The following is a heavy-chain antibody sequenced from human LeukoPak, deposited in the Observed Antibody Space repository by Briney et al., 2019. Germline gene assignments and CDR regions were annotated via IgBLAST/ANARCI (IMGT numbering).Heavy chain of an antibody. D-gene: IGHD5-18*01. CDR1: GFTFTNYW. CDR3: ARGYSYGLAPFDY. J-gene: IGHJ4*02. CDR2: IKQDGSEE. Sequence: PGGSLRLSCVASGFTFTNYWMSWVRQVPGKGLEWVANIKQDGSEELYADSVRGRYTISRDNAKNSLYLQMNSLRAEDTAVYHCARGYSYGLAPFDYWGQRTLVSVSS. V-gene: IGHV3-7*01.